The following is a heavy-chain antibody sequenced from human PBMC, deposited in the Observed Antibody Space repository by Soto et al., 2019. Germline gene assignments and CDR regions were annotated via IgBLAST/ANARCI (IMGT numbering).Heavy chain of an antibody. Sequence: GGSLRLSCAASGFTFSSYSMNWVRQAPGKGLEWVSSISSSSSYIYYADSVKGRFTISRDNAKNSLYLQMNSLRAEDTAVYYCARDWLTGTTLGAFDIWGQGTMVTVSS. CDR1: GFTFSSYS. D-gene: IGHD1-7*01. J-gene: IGHJ3*02. CDR3: ARDWLTGTTLGAFDI. V-gene: IGHV3-21*01. CDR2: ISSSSSYI.